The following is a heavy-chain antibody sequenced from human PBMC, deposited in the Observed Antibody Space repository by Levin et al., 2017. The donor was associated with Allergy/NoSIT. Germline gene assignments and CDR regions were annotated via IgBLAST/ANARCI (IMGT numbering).Heavy chain of an antibody. J-gene: IGHJ4*02. CDR2: IKSKTDGGTT. V-gene: IGHV3-15*01. Sequence: GESLKISCAASGFTFSNAWMSWVRQAPGKGLEWVGRIKSKTDGGTTDYAAPVKGRFTISRDDSKNTLYLQMNSLKTEDTAVYYCTTDRTLPTEYSSSANSNYWGQGTLVTVSS. CDR1: GFTFSNAW. D-gene: IGHD6-6*01. CDR3: TTDRTLPTEYSSSANSNY.